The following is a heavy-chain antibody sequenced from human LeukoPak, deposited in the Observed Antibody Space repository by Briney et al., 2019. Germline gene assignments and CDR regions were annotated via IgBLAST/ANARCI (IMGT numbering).Heavy chain of an antibody. J-gene: IGHJ4*02. V-gene: IGHV3-7*01. CDR3: ARGGNSSWDY. CDR2: IKPDGIEK. D-gene: IGHD6-6*01. CDR1: GFVFSNYW. Sequence: GGSLRLSCAASGFVFSNYWMSWVRQAPGKGLEWVANIKPDGIEKYYVDSLKGRFTISRDNTKNSLYLQMSSLRVEDTAVYYCARGGNSSWDYWGQGALVTVSS.